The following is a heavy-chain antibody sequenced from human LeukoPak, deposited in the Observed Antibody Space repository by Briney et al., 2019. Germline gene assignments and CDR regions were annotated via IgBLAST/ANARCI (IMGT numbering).Heavy chain of an antibody. CDR2: INHSRST. CDR3: ARIAEALDV. J-gene: IGHJ6*04. V-gene: IGHV4-34*01. Sequence: PSETLSLTCAVYGGSFSGYYWSWIRQPPGKGLEWIGEINHSRSTTYNTSLKSRVTISVDTSKNQFSLKLSSVTAADTAMYYCARIAEALDVWGKGTTVTVSS. CDR1: GGSFSGYY.